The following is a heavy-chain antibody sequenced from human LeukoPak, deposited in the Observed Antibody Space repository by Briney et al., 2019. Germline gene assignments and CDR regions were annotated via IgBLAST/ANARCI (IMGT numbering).Heavy chain of an antibody. CDR1: GSSFTDSY. Sequence: GGSLRLSCSASGSSFTDSYMNWFRLSPEKGLEWIAYITSSGATTEYADSVKGRFTISRVNAKNSLYLQMNSLRPDDTAVYYCARDPDYGDPYWGQGTLVTASS. J-gene: IGHJ4*02. CDR3: ARDPDYGDPY. CDR2: ITSSGATT. D-gene: IGHD4/OR15-4a*01. V-gene: IGHV3-11*01.